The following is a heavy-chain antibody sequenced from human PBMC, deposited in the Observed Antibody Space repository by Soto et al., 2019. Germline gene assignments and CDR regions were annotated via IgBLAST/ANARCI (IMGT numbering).Heavy chain of an antibody. Sequence: QVQLVQSGAEVKKPGSSVKVSCKASGGTFSSYTISWVRQAPGQGLEWMGRILPILGIANYVQKFQGRVTITADKSTSTAYMALSSLRSEDTAVYYCAMEYCSSTSCYRDYWGQGTLVTVSS. CDR3: AMEYCSSTSCYRDY. V-gene: IGHV1-69*02. CDR2: ILPILGIA. J-gene: IGHJ4*02. D-gene: IGHD2-2*02. CDR1: GGTFSSYT.